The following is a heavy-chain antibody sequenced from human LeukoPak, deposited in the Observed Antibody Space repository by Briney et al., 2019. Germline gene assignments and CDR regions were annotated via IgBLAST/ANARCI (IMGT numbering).Heavy chain of an antibody. CDR1: GYRFSSHW. V-gene: IGHV5-51*01. J-gene: IGHJ4*02. CDR3: ARLGDTAMVLGI. D-gene: IGHD5-18*01. Sequence: GESLKISCKGVGYRFSSHWIAWVRQMPGKGLEWMGIIYPGDSDTRYSPSFQGQVTISADKSISTAYLQWSSLKASDTAMYYCARLGDTAMVLGIWGQGTLVTVSS. CDR2: IYPGDSDT.